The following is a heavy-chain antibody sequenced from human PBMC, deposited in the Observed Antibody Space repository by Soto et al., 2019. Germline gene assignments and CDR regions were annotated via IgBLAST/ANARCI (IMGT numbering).Heavy chain of an antibody. D-gene: IGHD3-10*01. CDR2: IYYSGST. CDR1: GGSISSGGYC. V-gene: IGHV4-31*03. CDR3: ARDRGVRGSRAFDI. J-gene: IGHJ3*02. Sequence: SETLSLTCTVSGGSISSGGYCWSWIRQHPGKGLEWIGYIYYSGSTYYNPSLKSRVTISVDTSKNQFSLKLSSVTAADTAVYYCARDRGVRGSRAFDIWGQGTMVTVS.